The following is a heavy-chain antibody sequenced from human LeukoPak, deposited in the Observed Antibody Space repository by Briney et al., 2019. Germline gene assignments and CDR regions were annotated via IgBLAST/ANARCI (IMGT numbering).Heavy chain of an antibody. CDR3: ARESGDADIVVVPAAPAGNAFDI. V-gene: IGHV1-2*02. CDR2: INPNSGGT. Sequence: GASVKVSCKASGYTFTGYYMHWVRQAPGQGLEWMGWINPNSGGTNYAQKFQGRVTMTRDTSIRTAYMELSRLRSDDTAVYYCARESGDADIVVVPAAPAGNAFDIWGQGTMVTVSS. J-gene: IGHJ3*02. CDR1: GYTFTGYY. D-gene: IGHD2-2*01.